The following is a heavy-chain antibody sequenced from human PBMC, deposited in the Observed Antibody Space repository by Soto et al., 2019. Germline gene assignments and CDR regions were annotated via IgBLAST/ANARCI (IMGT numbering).Heavy chain of an antibody. CDR2: IYYSGST. V-gene: IGHV4-39*01. CDR3: AIHPLHPPHTGATGPFDY. D-gene: IGHD1-26*01. J-gene: IGHJ4*02. CDR1: GGSISSSSYY. Sequence: QLQLQESGPGLVKPSETLSLTCTVSGGSISSSSYYWGWIRQPPGKGLEWIGSIYYSGSTYYNPSLKSRVTISVDTSKNQFSLKLSSVTAADTAVYYCAIHPLHPPHTGATGPFDYWGQGTLVTVSS.